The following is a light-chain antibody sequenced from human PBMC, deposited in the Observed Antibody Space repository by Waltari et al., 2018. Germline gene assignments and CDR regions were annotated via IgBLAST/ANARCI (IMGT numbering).Light chain of an antibody. V-gene: IGLV3-21*04. Sequence: SYVLIQPPSVSVAPGKTARVTCGGDNIEAKRVHWYQQKAGQAPVLVVSYENDWPSGIPERFSGSISGNTATLTISRVEVGDEADYYCQVWDNSRDQVVFGGGTKLAVL. CDR1: NIEAKR. CDR3: QVWDNSRDQVV. J-gene: IGLJ3*02. CDR2: YEN.